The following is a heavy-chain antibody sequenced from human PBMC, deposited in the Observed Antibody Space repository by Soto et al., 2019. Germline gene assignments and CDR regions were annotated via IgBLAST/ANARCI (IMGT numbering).Heavy chain of an antibody. Sequence: QVQLVQSGAEVKKPGASVKVSCKASGYTFTSYGISWVRQAPGQGLEWMGWISAYNGNTNYAQKLQGRVTMTTDTSTSTAYMELRSLRSDDTAVYYCAVREYYYDSSGYLFRSEYFLHWGQGTLVTVSS. V-gene: IGHV1-18*01. D-gene: IGHD3-22*01. J-gene: IGHJ1*01. CDR3: AVREYYYDSSGYLFRSEYFLH. CDR1: GYTFTSYG. CDR2: ISAYNGNT.